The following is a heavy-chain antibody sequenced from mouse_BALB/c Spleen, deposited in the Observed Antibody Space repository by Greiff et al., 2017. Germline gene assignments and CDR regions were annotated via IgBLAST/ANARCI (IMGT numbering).Heavy chain of an antibody. Sequence: VQLQQSGAELVKPGASVKLSCTASGFNIKDTYMHWVKQRPEQGLEWIGRIDPANGNTKYDPKFQGKATITADTSSNTAYLQLSSLTSEDTAVYYCARESRAYYRYDEIDYWGQGTLVTVSA. CDR2: IDPANGNT. V-gene: IGHV14-3*02. CDR3: ARESRAYYRYDEIDY. D-gene: IGHD2-14*01. CDR1: GFNIKDTY. J-gene: IGHJ3*01.